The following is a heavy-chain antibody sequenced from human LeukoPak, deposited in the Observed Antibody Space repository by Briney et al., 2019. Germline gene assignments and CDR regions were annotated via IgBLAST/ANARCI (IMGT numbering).Heavy chain of an antibody. CDR2: MYYSGIT. D-gene: IGHD5-18*01. CDR1: GGSIISYY. Sequence: SETLSLTCTVSGGSIISYYWSWIRQPPGQGLEWIAYMYYSGITDYNPSLKSRVTMSIDTSKNHFSLNLSSGTAADRAVYCCARVKGIYSLWDDAFDIWGHETMVSVSS. CDR3: ARVKGIYSLWDDAFDI. V-gene: IGHV4-59*01. J-gene: IGHJ3*02.